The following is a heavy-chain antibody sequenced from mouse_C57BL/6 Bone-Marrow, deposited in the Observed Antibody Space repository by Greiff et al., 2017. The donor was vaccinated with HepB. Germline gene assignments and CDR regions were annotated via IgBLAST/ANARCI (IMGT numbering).Heavy chain of an antibody. Sequence: QVQLQQSGPGLVQPSQSLSITCTVSGFSLTSYGVHWVRQSPGKGLEWLGVIWSGGSTDYNAAFISRLSISKDNSKSQVFFKMNSLQADDTAIYYCARRGTTVVGDWFAYWGQGTLVTVSA. CDR3: ARRGTTVVGDWFAY. J-gene: IGHJ3*01. CDR1: GFSLTSYG. CDR2: IWSGGST. D-gene: IGHD1-1*01. V-gene: IGHV2-2*01.